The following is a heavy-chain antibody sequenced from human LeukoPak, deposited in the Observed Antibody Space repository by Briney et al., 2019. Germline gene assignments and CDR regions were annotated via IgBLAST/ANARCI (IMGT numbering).Heavy chain of an antibody. CDR1: GGSFSGYY. D-gene: IGHD6-19*01. CDR2: INHSGST. CDR3: ARQNSAYSSGWYGY. Sequence: SETLSLTCAVYGGSFSGYYWSWIRQPPGKGLEWIGEINHSGSTNYNPSLKSRVTISVDTSKNQFPLKLSSVTAADTAVYYCARQNSAYSSGWYGYRGQGTLVTVSS. V-gene: IGHV4-34*01. J-gene: IGHJ4*02.